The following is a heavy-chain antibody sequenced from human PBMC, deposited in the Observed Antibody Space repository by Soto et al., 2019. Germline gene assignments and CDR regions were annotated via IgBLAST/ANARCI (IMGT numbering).Heavy chain of an antibody. Sequence: GGSLRLSCTASGFTFSTYSMHWVRQAPGKGLEWVSYISSSNTTIYYADSVKGRFTISRDNAKNLLYLQMNSLRDEDTSVYYCATPFRGYFDYWGQGTLVTISS. J-gene: IGHJ4*02. CDR2: ISSSNTTI. CDR3: ATPFRGYFDY. D-gene: IGHD3-16*01. CDR1: GFTFSTYS. V-gene: IGHV3-48*02.